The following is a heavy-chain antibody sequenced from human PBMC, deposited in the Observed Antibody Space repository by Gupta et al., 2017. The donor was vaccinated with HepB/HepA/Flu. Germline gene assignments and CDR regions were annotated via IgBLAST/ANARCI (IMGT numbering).Heavy chain of an antibody. CDR1: GGTFSTYA. J-gene: IGHJ6*02. CDR3: AREMGHYDISGDYYEGYYHYGMDV. CDR2: IIPIPVIP. D-gene: IGHD3-3*01. Sequence: QVQLVQSGAEVKKPGSSVKVSCKASGGTFSTYAISWVRQAPGQGLQWMGRIIPIPVIPNYAQKFQGRVTITADKSTSTAYMELSSLRSEDTAVYYCAREMGHYDISGDYYEGYYHYGMDVWGQGTTVTVSS. V-gene: IGHV1-69*04.